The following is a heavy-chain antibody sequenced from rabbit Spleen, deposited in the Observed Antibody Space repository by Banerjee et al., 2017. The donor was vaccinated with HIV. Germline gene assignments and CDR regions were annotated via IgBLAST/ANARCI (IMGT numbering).Heavy chain of an antibody. CDR3: ARDTGSSFSSYGMDL. J-gene: IGHJ6*01. CDR2: IDAGSSGFT. V-gene: IGHV1S40*01. D-gene: IGHD8-1*01. Sequence: QSLEESGGDLVRPGASLTLTCTASGFTLSSYWICWVRQAPGKGLEWVVCIDAGSSGFTYFASWAKGRFTISKTSSTTVTLQMTSLTAADTATYFCARDTGSSFSSYGMDLWGPGTLVTVS. CDR1: GFTLSSYW.